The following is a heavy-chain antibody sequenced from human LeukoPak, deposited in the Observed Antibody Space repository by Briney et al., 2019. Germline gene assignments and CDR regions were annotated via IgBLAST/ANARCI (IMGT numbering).Heavy chain of an antibody. CDR1: GFTFSSYG. J-gene: IGHJ3*02. V-gene: IGHV3-33*01. D-gene: IGHD3-16*01. Sequence: GGSLRLSCAASGFTFSSYGMHWVRQAPGKGLEWVAVILNDGSQEKYADSVKGRFTITRDNSKNTLFLQMNSLRAEDTAVYYCARDDALGDNALDIWGQGTMVTVSS. CDR3: ARDDALGDNALDI. CDR2: ILNDGSQE.